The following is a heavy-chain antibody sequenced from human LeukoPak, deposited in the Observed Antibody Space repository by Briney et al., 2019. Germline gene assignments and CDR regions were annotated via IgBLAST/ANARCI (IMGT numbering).Heavy chain of an antibody. V-gene: IGHV3-23*01. CDR3: AKGKAYNTDNWFDP. J-gene: IGHJ5*02. CDR1: GFTFSSYS. D-gene: IGHD5-18*01. Sequence: GGSLRLSCAASGFTFSSYSMNWVRQAPGKGLEWVSAISGSGGSTYYADSVKGRFTISRDNSKNTLYLQMNSLRAEDTAVYYCAKGKAYNTDNWFDPWGQGTLVTVSS. CDR2: ISGSGGST.